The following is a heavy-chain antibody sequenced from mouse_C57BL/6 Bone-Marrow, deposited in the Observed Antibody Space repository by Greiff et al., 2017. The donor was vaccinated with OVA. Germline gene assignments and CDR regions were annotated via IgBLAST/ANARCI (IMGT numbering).Heavy chain of an antibody. CDR2: INPSSGYT. V-gene: IGHV1-7*01. CDR1: GFTFTSYW. CDR3: ARAVVITTVVATYYFDY. D-gene: IGHD1-1*01. Sequence: QVQLQQSGAELAKPGASVKLSCTASGFTFTSYWMPWVKQRPGQGLEWIGNINPSSGYTKYHQKFKDKATLTADKSSSTAYMQLSSLTYEDSAVYYCARAVVITTVVATYYFDYWGQGTPLTVSS. J-gene: IGHJ2*01.